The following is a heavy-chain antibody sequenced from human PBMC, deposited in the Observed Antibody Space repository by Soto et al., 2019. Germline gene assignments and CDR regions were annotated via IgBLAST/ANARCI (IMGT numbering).Heavy chain of an antibody. Sequence: QVQLQESGPGLVKPSGTLSLTCAVSGVSIGSHDWWTWVRQPPGKGLEWIGESHQSGNTNYNSSLESRVTISLDKSKNHFSLQLSSVTVADTAVYYCATRDTGRDYWGQGTLVTVSS. CDR1: GVSIGSHDW. D-gene: IGHD5-18*01. CDR3: ATRDTGRDY. J-gene: IGHJ4*02. V-gene: IGHV4-4*02. CDR2: SHQSGNT.